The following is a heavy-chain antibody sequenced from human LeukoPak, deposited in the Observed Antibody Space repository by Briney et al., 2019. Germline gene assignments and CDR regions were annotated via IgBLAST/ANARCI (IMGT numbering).Heavy chain of an antibody. CDR1: GFTFSGYW. Sequence: GESLRLSCAASGFTFSGYWMSWVRQAPGKGREWVANINLDGSVKHYVDSAKGRFTISRDNAKNSLYLQMNYLRAEDTALYYCATSDDSSGSDWGQGTLVTVSS. D-gene: IGHD3-22*01. CDR2: INLDGSVK. V-gene: IGHV3-7*01. CDR3: ATSDDSSGSD. J-gene: IGHJ4*02.